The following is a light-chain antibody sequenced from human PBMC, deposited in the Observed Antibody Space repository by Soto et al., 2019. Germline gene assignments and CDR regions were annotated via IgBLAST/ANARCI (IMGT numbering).Light chain of an antibody. V-gene: IGKV3-15*01. Sequence: EILVTQSPATLSVSPGERATLSCWTSQSVISNLAWYQQKPGHAPSLLVFSASTRVTGIPARFSGSGSGTNFTLTICSLQSEDFAVYYCQQYYTWPRGTFGQGTKVDIK. J-gene: IGKJ1*01. CDR3: QQYYTWPRGT. CDR1: QSVISN. CDR2: SAS.